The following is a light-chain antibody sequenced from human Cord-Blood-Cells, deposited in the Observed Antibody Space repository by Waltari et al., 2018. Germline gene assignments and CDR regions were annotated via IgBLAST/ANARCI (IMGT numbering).Light chain of an antibody. CDR2: AAS. CDR3: QQSYSTRIT. CDR1: QSISSY. Sequence: DIQMTQSPSSLSASVGDRVTITCRASQSISSYLNWYQQKPGKAPKLLIYAASSLQRGVPSRFSGSGAGTDFTLTISSLQPEDFATYYCQQSYSTRITFGQGTRLEIK. J-gene: IGKJ5*01. V-gene: IGKV1-39*01.